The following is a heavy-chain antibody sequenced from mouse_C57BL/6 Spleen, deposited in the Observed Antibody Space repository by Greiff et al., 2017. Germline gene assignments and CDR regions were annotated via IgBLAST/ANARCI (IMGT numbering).Heavy chain of an antibody. D-gene: IGHD1-1*01. CDR3: ATAFITTVVATRYFDV. V-gene: IGHV1-82*01. Sequence: VQLQQSGPELVKPGASVKISCKASGYAFSSSWMYWVKQRPGKGLEWIGRLYPGDGDTNYNGKFKGKATLTADKSSSTAYMQLSSLTSEDSAVYFCATAFITTVVATRYFDVWGTGTTVTVSS. CDR1: GYAFSSSW. CDR2: LYPGDGDT. J-gene: IGHJ1*03.